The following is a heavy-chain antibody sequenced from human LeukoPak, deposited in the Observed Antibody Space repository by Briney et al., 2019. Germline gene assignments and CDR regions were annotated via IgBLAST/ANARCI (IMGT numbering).Heavy chain of an antibody. CDR2: IIPVFGTA. CDR3: ARDGYSSSWYYLDY. D-gene: IGHD6-13*01. Sequence: SVKVSCKASGGTFSSYAISWVRQAPGQGLEWMGGIIPVFGTANYAQKFRGRVTITADESTSTAYMELSSLRSEDTAVYYCARDGYSSSWYYLDYWGQGTLVTVSS. V-gene: IGHV1-69*13. J-gene: IGHJ4*02. CDR1: GGTFSSYA.